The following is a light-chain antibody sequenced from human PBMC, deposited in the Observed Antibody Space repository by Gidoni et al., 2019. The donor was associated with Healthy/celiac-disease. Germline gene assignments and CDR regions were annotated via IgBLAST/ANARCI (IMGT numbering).Light chain of an antibody. Sequence: SYELTQPPSVSVSPGQTASITCAGDKLGDKYACWYQQKPGQSTVLVIYQDSKRPSGIPERFSGSNAGNTAPLTISGTQAMDEADYYCQAWDSSTVVFGGGTKLTVL. CDR3: QAWDSSTVV. CDR2: QDS. V-gene: IGLV3-1*01. CDR1: KLGDKY. J-gene: IGLJ2*01.